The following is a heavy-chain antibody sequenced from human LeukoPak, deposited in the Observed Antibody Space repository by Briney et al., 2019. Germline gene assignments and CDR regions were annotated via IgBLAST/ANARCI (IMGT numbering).Heavy chain of an antibody. V-gene: IGHV3-53*01. Sequence: GGSLRLSRAASGFTVSSNYMSWVRQAPGKGLEWVSVIYSGGSTYYADSVKGRFTISRDNSKNTLYLQMNSLRAEDTAVYYCSGSGSLNPTPYYFDYWGQGTLVTVSS. CDR2: IYSGGST. CDR3: SGSGSLNPTPYYFDY. J-gene: IGHJ4*02. D-gene: IGHD3-10*01. CDR1: GFTVSSNY.